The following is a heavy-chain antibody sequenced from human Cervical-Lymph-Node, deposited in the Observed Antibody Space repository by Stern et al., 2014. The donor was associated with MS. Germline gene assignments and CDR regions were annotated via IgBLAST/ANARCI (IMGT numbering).Heavy chain of an antibody. CDR3: ARGHPTYGSGYYYIMDV. CDR2: INYSGRT. V-gene: IGHV4-34*01. J-gene: IGHJ6*02. CDR1: GGSFSGYY. Sequence: QVQLQQWGAGLLKPSETLSLTCGVYGGSFSGYYWTWVRQPPGKGLEWIGEINYSGRTNYNPSLKSRVTISVDTSKNQFSLNLRSVTAADTAVYYCARGHPTYGSGYYYIMDVWGQGTTVTVSS. D-gene: IGHD3-10*01.